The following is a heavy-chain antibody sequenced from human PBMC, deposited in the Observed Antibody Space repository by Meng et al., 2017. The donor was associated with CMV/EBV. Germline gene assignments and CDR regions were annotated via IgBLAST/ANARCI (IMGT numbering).Heavy chain of an antibody. CDR3: AGSRPGGGACDY. J-gene: IGHJ4*02. CDR2: IQVIGHT. V-gene: IGHV4-59*10. Sequence: QDQRQRLGPGLWTPSETRTLTGIVLGASIKNYNWNWVRQPAGQGLEWIGFIQVIGHTVYNPSLKSRVTVSLDASKSQFSLTLNSVTAADTATYYCAGSRPGGGACDYWGQGILVTVSS. CDR1: GASIKNYN. D-gene: IGHD3-16*01.